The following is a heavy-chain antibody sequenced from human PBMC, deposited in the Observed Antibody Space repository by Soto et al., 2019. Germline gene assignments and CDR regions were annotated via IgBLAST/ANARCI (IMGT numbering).Heavy chain of an antibody. V-gene: IGHV3-9*01. Sequence: EVQLVESGGGLVQPGRSLRLSCAASGFTFDDYGMHWVRQAPGKGLEWVSGISRNSGSIGYADSVKGRFTISRDNAKNSLYLQMNSQRAEDTAFYYCTSAVTTGYWGQGTLVTVSS. CDR2: ISRNSGSI. J-gene: IGHJ4*02. D-gene: IGHD4-17*01. CDR1: GFTFDDYG. CDR3: TSAVTTGY.